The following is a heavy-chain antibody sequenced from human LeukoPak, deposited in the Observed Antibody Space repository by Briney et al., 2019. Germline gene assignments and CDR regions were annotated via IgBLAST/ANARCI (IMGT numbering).Heavy chain of an antibody. D-gene: IGHD3-10*01. V-gene: IGHV4-34*01. CDR3: ARGPTSGSYQGWFDP. CDR1: GGSFSGYY. CDR2: INHSGST. Sequence: SETLSLTCAVYGGSFSGYYWSWIRQPPGKGLEWIGEINHSGSTNYNPSLKSRVTISVDTSRNQFSLKLSSVTAADTAVYYCARGPTSGSYQGWFDPWGQGTLVTVSS. J-gene: IGHJ5*02.